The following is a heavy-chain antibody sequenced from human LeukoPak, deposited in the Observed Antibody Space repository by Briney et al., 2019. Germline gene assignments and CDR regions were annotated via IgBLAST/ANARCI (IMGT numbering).Heavy chain of an antibody. D-gene: IGHD1-26*01. V-gene: IGHV3-15*01. CDR2: IKSKTDRGTT. Sequence: GGSLRLSCAASGFAFSTAWMTWVRQGPGKGLEWVGRIKSKTDRGTTDYGAPVKGRFTISRDDSKNTLYLQMNSLKTEDTAVYYCTTDLVGATTIEIDYWGQGTLVTVSS. J-gene: IGHJ4*02. CDR1: GFAFSTAW. CDR3: TTDLVGATTIEIDY.